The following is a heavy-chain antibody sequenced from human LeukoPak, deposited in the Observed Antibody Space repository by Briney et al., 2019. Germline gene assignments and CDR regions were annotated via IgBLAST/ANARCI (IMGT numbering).Heavy chain of an antibody. J-gene: IGHJ5*02. CDR1: GYTFSTYY. Sequence: ASVKVSCKASGYTFSTYYMHWVRQAPGQGLEWMGWINPNSGGTNYAQKFQGRVTMTRDTSISTAYMELSRLRSDDTAVYYCASYLTSRDGYNYGGGTEDPWGQGTLVTVSS. CDR2: INPNSGGT. CDR3: ASYLTSRDGYNYGGGTEDP. D-gene: IGHD5-24*01. V-gene: IGHV1-2*02.